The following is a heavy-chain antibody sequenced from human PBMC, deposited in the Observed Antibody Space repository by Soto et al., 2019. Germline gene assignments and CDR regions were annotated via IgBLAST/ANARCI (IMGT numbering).Heavy chain of an antibody. J-gene: IGHJ6*02. CDR2: ISTYNGDT. CDR3: ARDPYHVLMVNAPNLYGMDV. D-gene: IGHD2-8*01. Sequence: GGPVKVSCKASGYTFTTYDISWVRQAPGQGLEWMGRISTYNGDTNYPQSLQGRLTMTTDTSTATAYMELRSLGSDDTAVYYCARDPYHVLMVNAPNLYGMDVWGQGTTVTVSS. CDR1: GYTFTTYD. V-gene: IGHV1-18*01.